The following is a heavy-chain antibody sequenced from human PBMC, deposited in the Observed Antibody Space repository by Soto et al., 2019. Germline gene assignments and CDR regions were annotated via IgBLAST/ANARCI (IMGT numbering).Heavy chain of an antibody. Sequence: QVQLVESGGGVVQPGRSLRLSCSASGFIFGTYGMDWVRQAPGKGLEWVALISYDGNKEFYADSVKGRFTISRDNSRNTLFLQMNSLKPEDTAMYYCARETATSVAYSSFYGLDVWGQGTTVSVSS. J-gene: IGHJ6*02. CDR1: GFIFGTYG. CDR2: ISYDGNKE. D-gene: IGHD1-1*01. V-gene: IGHV3-30*03. CDR3: ARETATSVAYSSFYGLDV.